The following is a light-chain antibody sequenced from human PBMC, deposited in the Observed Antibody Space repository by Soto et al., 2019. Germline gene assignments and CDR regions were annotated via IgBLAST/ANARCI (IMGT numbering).Light chain of an antibody. CDR1: SSDVGGYNF. J-gene: IGLJ2*01. V-gene: IGLV2-8*01. CDR2: EVN. Sequence: QSALTQPPSASGSPGQSVTISCTGTSSDVGGYNFVSWYQQHPDKAPKLMIYEVNKRPSGVPDRFSGCKSGNTASLTVSGLQAEDEADYYCTSYAGSNNLVVFGGGTKLTVL. CDR3: TSYAGSNNLVV.